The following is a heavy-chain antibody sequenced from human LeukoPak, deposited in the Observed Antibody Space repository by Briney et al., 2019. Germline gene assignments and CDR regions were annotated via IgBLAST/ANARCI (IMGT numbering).Heavy chain of an antibody. J-gene: IGHJ5*02. Sequence: SETLSLTCTVSGGSISSYYWSWIRQPPGKGLEWIGYIYYSGSTYYNPSLKSRVTISVDTSKNQFSLKLSSVTAADTAVYYCASSSTGPNWFDPWGQGTLVTVSS. V-gene: IGHV4-59*12. D-gene: IGHD3-9*01. CDR3: ASSSTGPNWFDP. CDR2: IYYSGST. CDR1: GGSISSYY.